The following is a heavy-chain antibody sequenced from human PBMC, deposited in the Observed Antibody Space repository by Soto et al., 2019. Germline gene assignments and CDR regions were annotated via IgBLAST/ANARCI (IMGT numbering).Heavy chain of an antibody. CDR3: VRDHEHDENYFDY. CDR1: GFSFVNYW. Sequence: PGGSLRLSCVASGFSFVNYWIIWFGQSPGKGLEWVANTKQDGSDRYYVDSVEGRFTISRDNAKNSLYLQINSLRAEDTAVYYRVRDHEHDENYFDYWGQGTLVTVSS. CDR2: TKQDGSDR. D-gene: IGHD3-3*01. J-gene: IGHJ4*02. V-gene: IGHV3-7*01.